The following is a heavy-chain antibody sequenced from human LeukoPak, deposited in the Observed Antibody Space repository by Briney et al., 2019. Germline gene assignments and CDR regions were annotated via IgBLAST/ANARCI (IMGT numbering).Heavy chain of an antibody. V-gene: IGHV3-21*01. CDR3: ARDTNPYYYGSGSFFGY. Sequence: GGSLRLSCAASGFTFSSYSMNWVRQAPGKGLEWVSSISSSSSYIYYADSVKGRFTISRDNAKNSLYLQMNSLRAEDTAVYYCARDTNPYYYGSGSFFGYWGQGTLVTVSS. J-gene: IGHJ4*02. D-gene: IGHD3-10*01. CDR2: ISSSSSYI. CDR1: GFTFSSYS.